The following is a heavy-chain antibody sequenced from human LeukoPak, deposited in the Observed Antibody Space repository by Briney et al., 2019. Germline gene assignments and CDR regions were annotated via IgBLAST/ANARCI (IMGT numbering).Heavy chain of an antibody. V-gene: IGHV1-18*01. CDR2: ISAYNGNT. Sequence: ASVKVFCKASGYTFTSYGISWVRQAPGQGLEWMGWISAYNGNTNYAQKLQGRVTMTTDTSTSTAYMELRSLKSDGTGVYYCAGVFYTTVTIPFDAFDIWGQGTMVTVSS. D-gene: IGHD4-17*01. J-gene: IGHJ3*02. CDR1: GYTFTSYG. CDR3: AGVFYTTVTIPFDAFDI.